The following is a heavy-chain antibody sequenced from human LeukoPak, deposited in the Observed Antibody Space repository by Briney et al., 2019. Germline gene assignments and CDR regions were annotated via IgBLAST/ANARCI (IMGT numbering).Heavy chain of an antibody. CDR3: ARDLSIAVADYNWFDP. Sequence: SETLSLTCTVSGGSISSYYWSWIRQPPGKGLEWIGYIYYSGSTNYNPSLKSRVTISVDTSKNQFSLKLSSVTAADTAVYYCARDLSIAVADYNWFDPWGQGTLVTVSS. CDR2: IYYSGST. CDR1: GGSISSYY. J-gene: IGHJ5*02. D-gene: IGHD6-19*01. V-gene: IGHV4-59*12.